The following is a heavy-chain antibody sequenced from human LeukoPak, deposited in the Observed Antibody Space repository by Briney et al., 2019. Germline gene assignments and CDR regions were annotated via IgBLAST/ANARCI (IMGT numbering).Heavy chain of an antibody. V-gene: IGHV4-31*03. CDR1: GGSIGSGGYY. J-gene: IGHJ5*02. D-gene: IGHD2-15*01. CDR2: IYYSGST. CDR3: AREKGYCSGGSCYGSWFDP. Sequence: PSETLSLTCTVSGGSIGSGGYYWSWIRQHPGKGLEWIGYIYYSGSTYYNPSLKSRVTISVDTSKNQFSLKLSSVTAADTAAYYCAREKGYCSGGSCYGSWFDPWGQGTLVTVSS.